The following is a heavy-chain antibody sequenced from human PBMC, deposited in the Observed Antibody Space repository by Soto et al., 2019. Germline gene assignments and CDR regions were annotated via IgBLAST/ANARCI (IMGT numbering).Heavy chain of an antibody. CDR2: INPLNGNT. D-gene: IGHD3-10*01. V-gene: IGHV1-18*01. J-gene: IGHJ4*02. Sequence: LVQSGPEVKTSGASVKVSCKASGYTFINYGVIWVRQAPGQGLEWMGWINPLNGNTNYTQKFQGRVSMTTDTSTTTAYMELRSLSSDDTAVFYCARDSQLGLWGQGTLVSVSS. CDR3: ARDSQLGL. CDR1: GYTFINYG.